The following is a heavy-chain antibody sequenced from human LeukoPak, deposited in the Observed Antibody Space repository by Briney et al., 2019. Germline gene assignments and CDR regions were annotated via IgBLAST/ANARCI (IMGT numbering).Heavy chain of an antibody. CDR2: IKQDGSEK. Sequence: GGSLRLSCAASGFTFSSYRMSWVRQAPGKGLEWVANIKQDGSEKYYVDSVKGRFTISRDNAKNSLYLQMNSLRAEDTAVYYCARDTSYYDSSGYYRYWGQGTLVTVSS. D-gene: IGHD3-22*01. V-gene: IGHV3-7*01. CDR1: GFTFSSYR. J-gene: IGHJ4*02. CDR3: ARDTSYYDSSGYYRY.